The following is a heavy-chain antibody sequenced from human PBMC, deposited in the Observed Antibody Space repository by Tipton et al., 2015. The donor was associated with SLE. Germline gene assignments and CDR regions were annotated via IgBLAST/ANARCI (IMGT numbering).Heavy chain of an antibody. CDR3: ARHPTGGYDWDDY. V-gene: IGHV4-34*01. CDR1: GGSFSGYY. D-gene: IGHD5-12*01. CDR2: INHSGST. Sequence: TLSLTCAVYGGSFSGYYWSWIRQPPGKGPEWIGEINHSGSTNYNPSLKSRVTISVDTSKNQFSPKLSSVTAADTAVYYCARHPTGGYDWDDYWGQGTLVTVSS. J-gene: IGHJ4*02.